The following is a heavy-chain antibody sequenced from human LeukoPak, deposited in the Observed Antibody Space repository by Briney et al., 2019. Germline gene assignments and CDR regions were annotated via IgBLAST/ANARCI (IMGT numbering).Heavy chain of an antibody. Sequence: PGGSLRLSCAASGFTFSTYWMHWVRQAPGKGLVWVSHINSDGSSTNYADSVKGRFTISRDNAKNTLYLQMNSLRAEDTAVYHCAGPMTEIDYWGQGTLVTVSS. D-gene: IGHD2-21*02. CDR1: GFTFSTYW. CDR2: INSDGSST. J-gene: IGHJ4*02. V-gene: IGHV3-74*01. CDR3: AGPMTEIDY.